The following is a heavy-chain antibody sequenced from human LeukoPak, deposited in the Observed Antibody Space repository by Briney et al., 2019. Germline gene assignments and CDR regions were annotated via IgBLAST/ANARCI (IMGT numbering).Heavy chain of an antibody. D-gene: IGHD3-22*01. CDR3: ARDLFHYYDSSGPLTH. CDR2: INPSGGST. V-gene: IGHV1-46*01. Sequence: ASVKVSCKASGYTFTSYYMHWVRQAPGQGLGWMGIINPSGGSTSYAQKFQGRVTMTRDMSTSTVYMELSSLRSEDAAVYYCARDLFHYYDSSGPLTHWGQGTLVTVSS. CDR1: GYTFTSYY. J-gene: IGHJ4*02.